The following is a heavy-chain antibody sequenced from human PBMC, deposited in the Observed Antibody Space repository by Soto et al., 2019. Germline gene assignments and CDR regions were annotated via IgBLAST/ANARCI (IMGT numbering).Heavy chain of an antibody. CDR1: GDSVTSGDYY. CDR2: IYYSGNT. Sequence: SETLSLTCTVSGDSVTSGDYYWRWIRQPPGKGLEWIGYIYYSGNTNYSPSLKGRVAISLDTSHNQFSLKLSSVTAADTAVYFCARIPVDTYMTYWFDPWGQGTLVTVS. V-gene: IGHV4-61*08. J-gene: IGHJ5*01. CDR3: ARIPVDTYMTYWFDP. D-gene: IGHD5-18*01.